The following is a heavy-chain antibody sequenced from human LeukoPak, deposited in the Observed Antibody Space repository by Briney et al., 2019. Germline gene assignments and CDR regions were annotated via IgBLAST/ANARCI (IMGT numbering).Heavy chain of an antibody. D-gene: IGHD2-2*01. CDR2: INSDGSTT. J-gene: IGHJ3*02. CDR3: ARDRTTPYCSSTSCYPGAFDI. V-gene: IGHV3-74*01. Sequence: GGSLRLSCAASGFTFITYWMHWVRQAPGKGLVWVSSINSDGSTTTYADSVKGRFTISRDNAKNMVYLQMNSLRAEDTAVYYCARDRTTPYCSSTSCYPGAFDIWGQGTMVTVSS. CDR1: GFTFITYW.